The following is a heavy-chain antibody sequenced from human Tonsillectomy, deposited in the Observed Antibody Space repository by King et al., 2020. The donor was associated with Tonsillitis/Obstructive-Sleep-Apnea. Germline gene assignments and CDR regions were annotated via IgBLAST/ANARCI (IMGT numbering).Heavy chain of an antibody. V-gene: IGHV3-11*01. CDR1: GFTFSDYY. Sequence: VQLVESGGGLVKPEGSLRLSCAASGFTFSDYYMSWIRQAPGKGLEWVSYISSGESVKYYPDPVKGRFTISRDNAKNSLYLQMNSLRAEDTAVYYCARTRTYYDVLTGYSPSHFDYWGQGTLVTVSS. D-gene: IGHD3-9*01. CDR3: ARTRTYYDVLTGYSPSHFDY. J-gene: IGHJ4*02. CDR2: ISSGESVK.